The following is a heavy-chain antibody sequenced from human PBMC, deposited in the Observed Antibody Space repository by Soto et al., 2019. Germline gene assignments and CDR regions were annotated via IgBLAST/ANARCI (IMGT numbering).Heavy chain of an antibody. J-gene: IGHJ6*02. CDR2: IYYSGST. D-gene: IGHD3-10*01. CDR1: GGSISSGGYY. Sequence: SETLSLTCTVSGGSISSGGYYWSWIRQHPGKGLEWIGYIYYSGSTYYNPSLKSRVTISVDTSKNQFSLKLSSVTAADTAVYYCARDLHVRYGSGSHEGGVGVYYYYGMDVWGHGTTVTVSS. CDR3: ARDLHVRYGSGSHEGGVGVYYYYGMDV. V-gene: IGHV4-31*03.